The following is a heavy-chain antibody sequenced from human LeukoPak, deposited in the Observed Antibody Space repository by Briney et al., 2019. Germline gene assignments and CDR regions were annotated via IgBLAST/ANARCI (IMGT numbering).Heavy chain of an antibody. CDR3: ARHRKSARNYLYYYMDV. J-gene: IGHJ6*03. Sequence: RPSETLSLTCTVSGDSIHSVYYFWGWIRQTPGKGLEWIGSVYFDGDTSYSPSLKSRVIISVDTSKNQFSLNLTSVTAADTALYYCARHRKSARNYLYYYMDVWGKGTTVTVSS. D-gene: IGHD6-6*01. V-gene: IGHV4-39*01. CDR1: GDSIHSVYYF. CDR2: VYFDGDT.